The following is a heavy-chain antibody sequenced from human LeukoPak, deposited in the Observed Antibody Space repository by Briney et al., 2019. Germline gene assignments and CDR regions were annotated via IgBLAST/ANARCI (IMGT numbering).Heavy chain of an antibody. CDR2: MYYSGST. D-gene: IGHD3-9*01. J-gene: IGHJ4*02. CDR1: GGSISSYY. Sequence: PSETLSLTCTVSGGSISSYYCSWIRQPPGKGLEWIGYMYYSGSTKYSPSLKSRVTISIDTSKNQFSLKLSSVTAADTAVYYCAGHILTAGSIEWGQGTLVTVSS. CDR3: AGHILTAGSIE. V-gene: IGHV4-59*08.